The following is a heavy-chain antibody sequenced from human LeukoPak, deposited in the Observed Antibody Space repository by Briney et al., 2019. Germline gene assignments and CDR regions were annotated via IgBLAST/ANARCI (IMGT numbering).Heavy chain of an antibody. J-gene: IGHJ4*02. CDR1: GGTFSSYA. CDR3: ARAYYYDSSGYFIDY. CDR2: IIPILGIA. V-gene: IGHV1-69*04. Sequence: SVKVSCKASGGTFSSYAISWVRQAPGQGLKWMGRIIPILGIANYAQKFQGRVTITADTSTSTAYMELRSLRSDDTAVYYCARAYYYDSSGYFIDYWGQGTLVTVSS. D-gene: IGHD3-22*01.